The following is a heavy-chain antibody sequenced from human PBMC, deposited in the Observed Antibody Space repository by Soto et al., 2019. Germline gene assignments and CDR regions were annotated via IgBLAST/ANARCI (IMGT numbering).Heavy chain of an antibody. V-gene: IGHV1-69*01. Sequence: QVQLVQSGPEVKKPGSSVKVSCKASGGTFRNHAINWLRQAPGQGLEWMGGMIPFFGTTTYAQKFRDKVTITADESTTTAYMELRILRLEDTAVYYCARPLRDGSKGHYWFDPWGQGTLVTVSS. CDR3: ARPLRDGSKGHYWFDP. D-gene: IGHD5-12*01. CDR1: GGTFRNHA. J-gene: IGHJ5*02. CDR2: MIPFFGTT.